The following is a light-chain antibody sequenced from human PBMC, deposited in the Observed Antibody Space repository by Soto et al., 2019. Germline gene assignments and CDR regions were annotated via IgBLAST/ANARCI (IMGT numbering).Light chain of an antibody. CDR2: RTS. V-gene: IGKV3-15*01. CDR1: QSISSH. J-gene: IGKJ4*01. CDR3: QQYNNWPRAT. Sequence: EIAMTQSPSTRFVSPGGLATPPCTASQSISSHLAWYQQKPGQAPRLLMFRTSSRATGFPARFSGSGSGTEFNLTISSLQSEDFGVYYCQQYNNWPRATFGGGTKVDIK.